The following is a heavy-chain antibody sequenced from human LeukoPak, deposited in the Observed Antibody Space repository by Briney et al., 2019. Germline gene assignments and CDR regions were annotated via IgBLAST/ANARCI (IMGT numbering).Heavy chain of an antibody. D-gene: IGHD6-13*01. J-gene: IGHJ4*02. CDR2: IIPILGIA. CDR1: GGTFSSYT. Sequence: ASVKVSCKASGGTFSSYTISWVRQAPGQGLEWMGRIIPILGIANYAQKFQGRVTITADKSTSTAYMELSSLRSEDTAVYYCARDSGIAAAGSSPFDYWGQGTLVTVSS. V-gene: IGHV1-69*04. CDR3: ARDSGIAAAGSSPFDY.